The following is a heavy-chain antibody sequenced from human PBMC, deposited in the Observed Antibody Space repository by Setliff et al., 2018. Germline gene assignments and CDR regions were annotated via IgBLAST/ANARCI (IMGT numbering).Heavy chain of an antibody. D-gene: IGHD2-2*01. CDR3: ASRYCSSTNCWNWFDP. CDR1: GASISTTYYY. J-gene: IGHJ5*02. CDR2: IYQNGIT. V-gene: IGHV4-39*01. Sequence: SETLSLTCSVSGASISTTYYYWDWIRQSPEKGLEWIGTIYQNGITYYNPSVKSRVTISVDKSKNQFSLKLSSVTAADTSVYYCASRYCSSTNCWNWFDPWGQGTLVTVSS.